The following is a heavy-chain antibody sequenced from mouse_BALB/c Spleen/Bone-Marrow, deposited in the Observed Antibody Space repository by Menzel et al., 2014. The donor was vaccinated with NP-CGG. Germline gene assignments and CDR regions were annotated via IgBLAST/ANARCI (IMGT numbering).Heavy chain of an antibody. J-gene: IGHJ3*01. V-gene: IGHV2-6-4*01. D-gene: IGHD2-2*01. CDR1: GFSLSRYS. CDR3: ASLYYGYDRLAY. CDR2: IWGGGTT. Sequence: QVQLKQSGPGLVAPSQSLSITCTVSGFSLSRYSVHWVRQPPGKGLEWLGMIWGGGTTDYDSALKSRLSITKDNSKSQVFLKMNSLQTDDTAMYYCASLYYGYDRLAYWGQGTLVIVSA.